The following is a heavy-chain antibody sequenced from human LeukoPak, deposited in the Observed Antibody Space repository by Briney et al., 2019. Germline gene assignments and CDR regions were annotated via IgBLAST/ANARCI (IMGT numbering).Heavy chain of an antibody. CDR2: IYYSGST. CDR3: ARTDSSRLVTSFDY. D-gene: IGHD6-13*01. Sequence: PSETLSLTCTVSGGSISSSSYYWGWIRQPPGKGLEWIGSIYYSGSTYYNPSLKSRVTISVDTSKNQFSLKLSSVTAADTAVYYCARTDSSRLVTSFDYWGQGTLVTVSS. V-gene: IGHV4-39*01. J-gene: IGHJ4*02. CDR1: GGSISSSSYY.